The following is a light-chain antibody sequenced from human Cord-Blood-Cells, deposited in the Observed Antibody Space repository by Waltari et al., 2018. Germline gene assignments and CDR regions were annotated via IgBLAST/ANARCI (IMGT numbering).Light chain of an antibody. CDR3: QHQRT. V-gene: IGKV1-5*03. CDR2: KAS. Sequence: DIQMTQSPSTLSASVGDRVTITCRASQSISSWLAWYQQKPGKAPKLLIYKASSLESGVPSRFSGSGSGTEFTLTISSLQPDDFATYYCQHQRTFGQGP. J-gene: IGKJ1*01. CDR1: QSISSW.